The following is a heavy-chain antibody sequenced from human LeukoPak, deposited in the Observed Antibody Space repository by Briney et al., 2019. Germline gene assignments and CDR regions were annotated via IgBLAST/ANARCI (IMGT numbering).Heavy chain of an antibody. CDR2: ISSSGSTI. D-gene: IGHD3-22*01. Sequence: RGSLRLSCEASGFTFSSYEMNWVRQAPGKGLEWVSYISSSGSTIYYADSVKGRFTISRDNAKNSLYLQMNSLRAEDTAVYYCARDGYYYDSSGYYSAFDYWGQGTLVTVSS. CDR1: GFTFSSYE. CDR3: ARDGYYYDSSGYYSAFDY. J-gene: IGHJ4*02. V-gene: IGHV3-48*03.